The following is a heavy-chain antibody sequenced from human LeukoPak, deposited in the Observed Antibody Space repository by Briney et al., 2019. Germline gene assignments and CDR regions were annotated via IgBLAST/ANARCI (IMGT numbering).Heavy chain of an antibody. D-gene: IGHD3-22*01. CDR2: INSDGSST. CDR1: GFTFSSYW. V-gene: IGHV3-74*01. Sequence: GSLRLSCAASGFTFSSYWMHWVRQAPGKGLVWVSRINSDGSSTSYADSVKGRFTISRDNAKNTLYLQMNSLRAEDTAVYYCAKAGGSSGYYYLDYWGQGTLVTVSS. CDR3: AKAGGSSGYYYLDY. J-gene: IGHJ4*02.